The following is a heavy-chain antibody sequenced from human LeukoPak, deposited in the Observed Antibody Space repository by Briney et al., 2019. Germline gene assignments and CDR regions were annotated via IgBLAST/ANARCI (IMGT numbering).Heavy chain of an antibody. V-gene: IGHV1-2*02. D-gene: IGHD2/OR15-2a*01. CDR1: GYTFTDYY. CDR3: ARGRRILWRDPNAGDFFDY. J-gene: IGHJ4*02. CDR2: VNPNSGDT. Sequence: ASVKVSCKASGYTFTDYYIHWVRQAPGQGLEWMGWVNPNSGDTDYAQKFQDRVIMTRDTSINTAYIELSSLRSDDTAVYYCARGRRILWRDPNAGDFFDYWGQGTLVIVSS.